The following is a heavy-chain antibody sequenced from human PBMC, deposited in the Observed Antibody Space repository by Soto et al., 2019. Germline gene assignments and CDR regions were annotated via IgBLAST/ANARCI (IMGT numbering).Heavy chain of an antibody. V-gene: IGHV1-18*04. CDR3: ARAGKYYYGSGSPYYYGMNV. Sequence: QVQLVQSGAEVKKPGASVKVSCKASGYTFTSYGVSWVRQAPGQGLEWMGWISCYNGNTNYAQKLQGRVTMTTDTSTCTAYMELRSLRSDDPAVYYCARAGKYYYGSGSPYYYGMNVWGPGITVTVSS. J-gene: IGHJ6*02. CDR1: GYTFTSYG. D-gene: IGHD3-10*01. CDR2: ISCYNGNT.